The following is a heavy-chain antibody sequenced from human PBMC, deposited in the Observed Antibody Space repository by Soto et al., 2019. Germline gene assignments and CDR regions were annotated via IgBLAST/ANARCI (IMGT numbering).Heavy chain of an antibody. V-gene: IGHV3-23*01. D-gene: IGHD5-12*01. J-gene: IGHJ4*02. Sequence: GGSLRLSCAASGFTFSSYAMSWVRQAPGKGLEWVSAISGSGGSTYYADSVKGRFTISRDNSKNTLYLQMNSLRAEDTAVYYCAKDYSGYAPGLYYFDYWGQGTLVTVSS. CDR2: ISGSGGST. CDR1: GFTFSSYA. CDR3: AKDYSGYAPGLYYFDY.